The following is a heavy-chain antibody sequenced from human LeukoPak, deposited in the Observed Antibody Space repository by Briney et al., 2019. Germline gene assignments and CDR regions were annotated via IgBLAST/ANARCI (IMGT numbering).Heavy chain of an antibody. CDR2: IKQDGSER. D-gene: IGHD3-22*01. CDR3: ARDWGAYYHFFDY. J-gene: IGHJ4*02. CDR1: GFSMSVYW. Sequence: GGSLRLPCEASGFSMSVYWMSWVRQAPGKGLEWVGNIKQDGSERNYVDSVKGRFTISRDNAKKSLYLQINSLRAEDTAVYYCARDWGAYYHFFDYWGQGTLVTVSS. V-gene: IGHV3-7*01.